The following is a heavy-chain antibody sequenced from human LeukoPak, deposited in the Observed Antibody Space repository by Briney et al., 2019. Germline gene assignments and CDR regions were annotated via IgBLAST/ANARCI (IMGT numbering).Heavy chain of an antibody. Sequence: ASVKVSCKASGYTFASYYMHWVRQAPGQGLEWMGIINPSGGSTSYAQKFQGRVTMTRDTSTSTVYMELSSLRSGDTALYYCAREDRADFEYGDSNNPYYGMDVWGQGTTVIVSS. J-gene: IGHJ6*02. D-gene: IGHD4-17*01. V-gene: IGHV1-46*01. CDR3: AREDRADFEYGDSNNPYYGMDV. CDR2: INPSGGST. CDR1: GYTFASYY.